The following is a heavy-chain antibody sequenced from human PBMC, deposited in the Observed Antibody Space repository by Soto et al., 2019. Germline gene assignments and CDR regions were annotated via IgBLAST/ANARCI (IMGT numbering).Heavy chain of an antibody. D-gene: IGHD2-15*01. Sequence: ASVKVSCKASGYTFTSYTISWVRQAPGQGLEWMGKIIPILGIANYAQKFQGRVTITADKSTSTAYMELSSLRSEDTAVYYCARDSATPFDYWGQGTLVTVSS. CDR3: ARDSATPFDY. J-gene: IGHJ4*02. CDR2: IIPILGIA. V-gene: IGHV1-69*04. CDR1: GYTFTSYT.